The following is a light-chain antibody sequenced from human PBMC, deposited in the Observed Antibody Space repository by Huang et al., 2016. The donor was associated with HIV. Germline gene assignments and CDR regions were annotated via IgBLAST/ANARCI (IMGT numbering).Light chain of an antibody. CDR1: QSVNSN. Sequence: EIVMTQSPATLSVSPGERVTLSCMASQSVNSNLAWYQQKFGQAPRLLSYGASTRATGIPARFIGSGSGAEFTLTISSLQSEDFAVYYCQNYNNWPPLTFGGGTKVEIK. CDR2: GAS. CDR3: QNYNNWPPLT. V-gene: IGKV3-15*01. J-gene: IGKJ4*01.